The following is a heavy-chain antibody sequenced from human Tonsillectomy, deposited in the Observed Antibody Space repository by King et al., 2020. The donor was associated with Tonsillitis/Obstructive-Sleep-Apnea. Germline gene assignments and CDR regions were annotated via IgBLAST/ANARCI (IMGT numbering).Heavy chain of an antibody. J-gene: IGHJ4*02. Sequence: QLQESGPGLVKPSETLSLTCTVSGGSVSSGSDYWSWIRQPPGKGLEWIGYIYYTGSTNYNPSLKSRVTISLDTAKNHVSLKLSSVTAADTAVYYCARAATDRTLDYWGQGTLVTVSS. CDR3: ARAATDRTLDY. CDR1: GGSVSSGSDY. V-gene: IGHV4-61*01. D-gene: IGHD3-22*01. CDR2: IYYTGST.